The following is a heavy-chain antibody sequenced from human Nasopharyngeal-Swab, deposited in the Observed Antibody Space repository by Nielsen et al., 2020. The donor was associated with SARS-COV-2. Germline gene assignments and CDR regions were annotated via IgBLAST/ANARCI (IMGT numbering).Heavy chain of an antibody. CDR1: GFTFSSYA. CDR2: ISGSGGST. V-gene: IGHV3-23*01. CDR3: AKYGGRRDGYNYYFDY. D-gene: IGHD5-24*01. Sequence: GESLRLSCAASGFTFSSYAMSWVRQAPGKGLEWVSAISGSGGSTYYADSVKGRFTISRDNSKNTLYLQMNSLRAEDTAVYYCAKYGGRRDGYNYYFDYWGQGTLVTVSS. J-gene: IGHJ4*02.